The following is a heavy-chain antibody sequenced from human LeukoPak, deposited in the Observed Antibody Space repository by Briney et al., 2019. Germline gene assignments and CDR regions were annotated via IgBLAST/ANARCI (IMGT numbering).Heavy chain of an antibody. D-gene: IGHD1-26*01. CDR1: GGSFSNYY. Sequence: SETPSLTCAVYGGSFSNYYWSWIRQPPGKGLEWLGEIKHRGNTNYNPSPKSRVTISVDTSKNQFSLKLNSVTAADTAVYYCARQLVGSTTPDYWGQGILVTVSS. V-gene: IGHV4-34*01. J-gene: IGHJ4*02. CDR3: ARQLVGSTTPDY. CDR2: IKHRGNT.